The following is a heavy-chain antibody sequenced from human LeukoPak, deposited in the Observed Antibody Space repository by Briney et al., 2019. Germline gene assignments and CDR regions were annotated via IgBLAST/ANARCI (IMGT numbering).Heavy chain of an antibody. J-gene: IGHJ4*02. CDR3: ARGCSRRAAADYYFDY. Sequence: SVKVSCKASGYTFTSYDVNWVRQANGQGLEWMGWMNPNSGNTGHAQKFQGRVTMTRNTSISTAYMELSNLRSEDTAVYYCARGCSRRAAADYYFDYWGQGTLVTVSS. V-gene: IGHV1-8*01. D-gene: IGHD6-13*01. CDR1: GYTFTSYD. CDR2: MNPNSGNT.